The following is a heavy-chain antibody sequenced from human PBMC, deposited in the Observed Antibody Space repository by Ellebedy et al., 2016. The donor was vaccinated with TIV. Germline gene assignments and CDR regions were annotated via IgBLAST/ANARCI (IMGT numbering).Heavy chain of an antibody. CDR2: ISYSGNA. J-gene: IGHJ4*02. CDR1: GGSISSGGYY. CDR3: ARQGYRGYSYGATYTPFDY. Sequence: MPSETLSLTCTVSGGSISSGGYYWSWIRQPPGKGLEWIGYISYSGNAYYNPSLKSRVTISVDTSKNQFSLKLSSVTAADTAVYYCARQGYRGYSYGATYTPFDYWGQGTLVTVSS. V-gene: IGHV4-39*01. D-gene: IGHD5-18*01.